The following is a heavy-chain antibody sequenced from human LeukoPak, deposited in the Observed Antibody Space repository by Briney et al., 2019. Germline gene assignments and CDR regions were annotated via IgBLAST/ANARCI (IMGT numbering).Heavy chain of an antibody. CDR1: GYTFTIHA. V-gene: IGHV1-3*01. J-gene: IGHJ4*02. CDR2: INVANGKT. CDR3: ARVRDGY. Sequence: GASVKVSFTASGYTFTIHAIHWVRQAPGQSLEWMGWINVANGKTKYSQKFQGRVTITRGTSANTAYMELSSLTSEDTAVYYCARVRDGYWGQGTLVTVSS.